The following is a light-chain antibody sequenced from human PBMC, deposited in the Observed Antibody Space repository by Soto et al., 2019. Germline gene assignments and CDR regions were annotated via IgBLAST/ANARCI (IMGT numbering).Light chain of an antibody. V-gene: IGLV3-27*01. Sequence: SYELTQPSSVSVSPGQTARITCSGDVLAKKYARWFQQKPGQASVLVIYKDSERPSGIPERFSGSSSGTTVTLTISGAQVEDEADYYCYSAADNDLVVFGGGTKLTVL. CDR1: VLAKKY. J-gene: IGLJ2*01. CDR3: YSAADNDLVV. CDR2: KDS.